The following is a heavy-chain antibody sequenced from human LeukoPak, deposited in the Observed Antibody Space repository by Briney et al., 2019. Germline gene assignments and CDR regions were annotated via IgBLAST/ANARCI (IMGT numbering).Heavy chain of an antibody. CDR1: GDSICRINYF. D-gene: IGHD2-15*01. V-gene: IGHV4-39*07. CDR2: MSYSGHT. Sequence: PSETLSLTCTISGDSICRINYFWGWIRQAPGKGLEWIVSMSYSGHTYYNPSLKSRVTTSIDTSKNQLSLNLKSVTAADTAVYYCARDRDVDDFDSWGHGTLVTVSS. J-gene: IGHJ4*01. CDR3: ARDRDVDDFDS.